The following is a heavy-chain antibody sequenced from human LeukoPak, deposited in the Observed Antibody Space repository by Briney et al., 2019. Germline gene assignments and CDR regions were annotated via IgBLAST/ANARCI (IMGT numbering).Heavy chain of an antibody. D-gene: IGHD1-26*01. CDR2: ISYDGSNK. CDR3: AKGGEKWELLIGTIDY. V-gene: IGHV3-30*18. Sequence: GGSLRLSCAASGFTFSNYDMHWVRQAPGKGLEWVAVISYDGSNKYYADSVKGRFTISRDNSKNTLYLQMNSLRAEDTAVYYCAKGGEKWELLIGTIDYWGQGTLVTVSS. CDR1: GFTFSNYD. J-gene: IGHJ4*02.